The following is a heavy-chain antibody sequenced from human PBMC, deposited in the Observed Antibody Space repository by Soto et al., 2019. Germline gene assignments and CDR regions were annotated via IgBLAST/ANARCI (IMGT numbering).Heavy chain of an antibody. D-gene: IGHD2-2*01. CDR1: GGTFSSYA. CDR3: ARDYCSSTSCYAGWFDP. CDR2: IIPIFGTA. Sequence: ASVKVSCKASGGTFSSYAISWVRQAPGQGLEWMGGIIPIFGTANYAQKFQGRVTITADESTSTAYMELSSLRSEDTAVYYCARDYCSSTSCYAGWFDPWGQGTLVTVSS. J-gene: IGHJ5*02. V-gene: IGHV1-69*13.